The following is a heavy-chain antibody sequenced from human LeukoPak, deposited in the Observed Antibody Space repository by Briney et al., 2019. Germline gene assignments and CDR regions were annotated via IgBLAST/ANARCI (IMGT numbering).Heavy chain of an antibody. Sequence: GGSLRLSCAASGFTFSRYSMNWVRQAPGKGLEWVSSISSSSSTYIYYADSVKGRFTVSRDNAKNSLYLQMNSLRAEDTAMYYCARVGDGYKNDAFDIWGQGTMVTVSS. J-gene: IGHJ3*02. CDR1: GFTFSRYS. CDR3: ARVGDGYKNDAFDI. D-gene: IGHD5-24*01. CDR2: ISSSSSTYI. V-gene: IGHV3-21*01.